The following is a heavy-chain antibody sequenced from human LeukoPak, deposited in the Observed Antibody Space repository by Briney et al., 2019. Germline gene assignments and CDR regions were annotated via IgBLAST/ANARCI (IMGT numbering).Heavy chain of an antibody. Sequence: PSETLSLTCTVSGGSISSYYWSWIRQPAGKGLEWIGRIYTSGSTNYNPSLKSRVTISVDKSKNQFSLKLSSVTAADTAVYYCASRRYSSSSPFDYWGQGTLVTVSS. CDR3: ASRRYSSSSPFDY. CDR1: GGSISSYY. J-gene: IGHJ4*02. D-gene: IGHD6-6*01. V-gene: IGHV4-4*07. CDR2: IYTSGST.